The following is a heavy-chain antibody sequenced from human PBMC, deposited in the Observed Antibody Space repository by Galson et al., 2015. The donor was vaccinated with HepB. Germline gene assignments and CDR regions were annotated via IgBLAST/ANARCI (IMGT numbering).Heavy chain of an antibody. Sequence: QSGAEVKKPGESLRISCQASAYIFTTYWISWVRQMPGKGLEWMGRIDPSDSYTHYNPSFKGYVTMSTDASVSTAYLQWNSLKASDTAIYYCARHKSRTTYYFDYWGQGTLVTVSS. CDR1: AYIFTTYW. J-gene: IGHJ4*02. D-gene: IGHD1-14*01. V-gene: IGHV5-10-1*01. CDR2: IDPSDSYT. CDR3: ARHKSRTTYYFDY.